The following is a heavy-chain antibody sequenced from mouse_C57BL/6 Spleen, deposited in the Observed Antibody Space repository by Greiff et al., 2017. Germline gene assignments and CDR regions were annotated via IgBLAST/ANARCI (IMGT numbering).Heavy chain of an antibody. J-gene: IGHJ1*03. Sequence: EVHLVESGGGLVQPGGSMKLSCVASGFTFSNYWMNWVRQSPEKGLEWVAQIRLKSDNYATHYAESVKGRFTISRDDSKSSVYLQMNNLSAEDTGIYYCTDYPVYFDVWGTGTTVTVSS. CDR1: GFTFSNYW. CDR3: TDYPVYFDV. D-gene: IGHD1-1*02. CDR2: IRLKSDNYAT. V-gene: IGHV6-3*01.